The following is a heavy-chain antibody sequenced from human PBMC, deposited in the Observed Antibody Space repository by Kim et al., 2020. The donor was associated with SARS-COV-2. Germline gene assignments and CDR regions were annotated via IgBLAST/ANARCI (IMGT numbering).Heavy chain of an antibody. D-gene: IGHD3-10*01. Sequence: GGSLRLSCAASGFTFSDYYMSWIRQAPGKGLEWVSYISSSSYTNYADSVKGRFTITSNNAKNSLYLQLNSMRGDDTAVDYCARTAGSNYYGSGSYYYYY. CDR1: GFTFSDYY. CDR3: ARTAGSNYYGSGSYYYYY. CDR2: ISSSSYT. V-gene: IGHV3-11*03. J-gene: IGHJ6*01.